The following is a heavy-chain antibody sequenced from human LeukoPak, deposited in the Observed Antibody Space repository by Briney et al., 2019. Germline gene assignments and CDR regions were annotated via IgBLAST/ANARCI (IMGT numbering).Heavy chain of an antibody. CDR2: ISWNSGSI. Sequence: PGGSLRLSCAASGFTFDDYAMHWVRQAPGKGLEWVSGISWNSGSIGYADSVKGRFTISRDNAKNSLYLQMNSLRAEDTALYYCAKDMSRSWRYLFDYWGQGTLVTVSS. J-gene: IGHJ4*02. V-gene: IGHV3-9*01. D-gene: IGHD3-10*01. CDR1: GFTFDDYA. CDR3: AKDMSRSWRYLFDY.